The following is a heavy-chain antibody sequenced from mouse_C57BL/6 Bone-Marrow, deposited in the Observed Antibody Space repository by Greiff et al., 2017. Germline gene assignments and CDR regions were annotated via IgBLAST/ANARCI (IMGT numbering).Heavy chain of an antibody. CDR2: INPNNGGT. Sequence: EVQLQQSGPELVKPGASVKIPCKASGYTFTDYNMDWVKQSHGKSLEWIGDINPNNGGTIYNQKFKGKATLTVDKSASTAYMELRSLTSEDTAVYYCARNDGSSPYYFDYWGQGTTLTVSS. V-gene: IGHV1-18*01. CDR3: ARNDGSSPYYFDY. J-gene: IGHJ2*01. D-gene: IGHD1-1*01. CDR1: GYTFTDYN.